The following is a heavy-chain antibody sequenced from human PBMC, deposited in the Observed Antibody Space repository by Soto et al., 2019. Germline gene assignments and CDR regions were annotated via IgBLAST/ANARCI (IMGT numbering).Heavy chain of an antibody. CDR2: ISSSSSYI. V-gene: IGHV3-21*01. Sequence: PGETLRLTCAASGFALSSYSMNWVRQAPGKGLEWVSSISSSSSYIYYAASVKRRFTISRDNTKNSLYQQMNSMRAEDTAEYYCAFVTQYQLLSWASFDYWGQGTLVTVSS. CDR1: GFALSSYS. J-gene: IGHJ4*02. D-gene: IGHD2-2*01. CDR3: AFVTQYQLLSWASFDY.